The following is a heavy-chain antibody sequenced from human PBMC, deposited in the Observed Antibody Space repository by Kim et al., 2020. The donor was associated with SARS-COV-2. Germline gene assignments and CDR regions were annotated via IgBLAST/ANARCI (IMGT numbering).Heavy chain of an antibody. V-gene: IGHV4-59*01. CDR3: ARSPRGYSYGRQYFDY. D-gene: IGHD5-18*01. J-gene: IGHJ4*02. Sequence: SLKSRVTISVDTSKTRFSLKLSSVTAADTAVYYCARSPRGYSYGRQYFDYWGQGTLVTVSS.